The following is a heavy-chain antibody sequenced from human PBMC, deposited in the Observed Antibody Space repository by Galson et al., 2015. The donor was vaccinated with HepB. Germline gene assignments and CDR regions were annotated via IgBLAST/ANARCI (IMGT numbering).Heavy chain of an antibody. D-gene: IGHD5-24*01. J-gene: IGHJ6*03. V-gene: IGHV1-18*01. CDR1: GYTFTSYG. CDR3: ARGGGDGYSYYYYYMDV. Sequence: VKVSCKASGYTFTSYGISWVRQAPGQGLEWMGWISAYNGNTNYAQKLQGRVTMTTDTSTSTAYMELRSLRSDDTAVYYCARGGGDGYSYYYYYMDVWGKGTTVTVSS. CDR2: ISAYNGNT.